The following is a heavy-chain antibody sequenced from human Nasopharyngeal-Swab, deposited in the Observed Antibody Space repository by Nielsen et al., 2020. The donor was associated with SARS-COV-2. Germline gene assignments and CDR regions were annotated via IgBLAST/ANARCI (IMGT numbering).Heavy chain of an antibody. CDR1: GFTFDDSA. Sequence: GGSLRLSCAASGFTFDDSAMPWVRQSPGKGLDWVSGIIWNSGSIGYADSVKGRFTISRDNAKNSLYLQMNSLRAEDTALYYCAKLPYYYDSSGTDYWGQGTLVTVSS. CDR2: IIWNSGSI. J-gene: IGHJ4*02. CDR3: AKLPYYYDSSGTDY. V-gene: IGHV3-9*01. D-gene: IGHD3-22*01.